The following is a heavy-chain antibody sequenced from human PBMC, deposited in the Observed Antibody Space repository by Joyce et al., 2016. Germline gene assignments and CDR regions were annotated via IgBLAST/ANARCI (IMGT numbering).Heavy chain of an antibody. CDR3: ARDVGQQWLVRDWFDP. Sequence: QVQLVEFGGGVVQPGRSLRLSCAASGFSFSTYAMLWVRQAPGKGLEWVSIISTYGSNKYHADSVKGRFTISRENSKNMLYLQMSSLRAEDTAVYYCARDVGQQWLVRDWFDPWGQGTLVTVSS. V-gene: IGHV3-30-3*01. J-gene: IGHJ5*02. D-gene: IGHD6-19*01. CDR2: ISTYGSNK. CDR1: GFSFSTYA.